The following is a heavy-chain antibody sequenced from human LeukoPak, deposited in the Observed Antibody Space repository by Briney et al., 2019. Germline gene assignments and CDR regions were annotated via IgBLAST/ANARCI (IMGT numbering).Heavy chain of an antibody. Sequence: SETLSLTCTVSGYFISSGYYWGWIRQPPGKGLEWIGSIYHSGSTYYNPSLKSRVTISVDTSKNQFSLKLSSVTAADTAVYFCARADYYDSSGLDYWGQGTLVTVSS. CDR2: IYHSGST. V-gene: IGHV4-38-2*02. CDR3: ARADYYDSSGLDY. CDR1: GYFISSGYY. J-gene: IGHJ4*02. D-gene: IGHD3-22*01.